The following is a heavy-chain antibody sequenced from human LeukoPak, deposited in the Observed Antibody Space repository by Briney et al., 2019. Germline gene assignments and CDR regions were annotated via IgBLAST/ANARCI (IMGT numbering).Heavy chain of an antibody. CDR3: ARGATRPVAPCDY. D-gene: IGHD1-14*01. CDR2: IIPIFGTA. Sequence: GGIIPIFGTANYAQKFQGRVTITTDESTSTAYMELRSLRSDDTAVYYCARGATRPVAPCDYWGQGTLVTVSS. V-gene: IGHV1-69*05. J-gene: IGHJ4*02.